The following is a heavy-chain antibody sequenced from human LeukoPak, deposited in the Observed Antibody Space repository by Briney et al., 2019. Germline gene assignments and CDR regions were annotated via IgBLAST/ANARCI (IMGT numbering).Heavy chain of an antibody. CDR3: EGESARSGTFDI. CDR2: IYYSGST. CDR1: GGSISSYY. Sequence: TTSETLSLTCTVSGGSISSYYWSWIRQPPGKGLEWIGYIYYSGSTNYNPSLKSRVTISIDTSKNQFSLNLRSVTAADTGVYYCEGESARSGTFDIWGQGTKVTVSS. D-gene: IGHD6-25*01. V-gene: IGHV4-59*08. J-gene: IGHJ3*02.